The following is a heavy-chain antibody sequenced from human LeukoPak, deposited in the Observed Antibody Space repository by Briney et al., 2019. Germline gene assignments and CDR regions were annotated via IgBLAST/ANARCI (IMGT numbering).Heavy chain of an antibody. Sequence: SETLSRTCAVYGGSFSGYYWSWIRQPPGKGLEWIGEINLSGSTNYNLSLKSRVTISVDTSKHQFSWKLSSVTAAHTAVYYCARLPWVDSTNFDYWGQGTLVTVSS. CDR1: GGSFSGYY. D-gene: IGHD2-15*01. V-gene: IGHV4-34*01. CDR3: ARLPWVDSTNFDY. CDR2: INLSGST. J-gene: IGHJ4*02.